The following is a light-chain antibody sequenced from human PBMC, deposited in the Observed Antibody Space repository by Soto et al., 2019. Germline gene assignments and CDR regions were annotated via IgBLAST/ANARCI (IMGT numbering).Light chain of an antibody. CDR1: SSNIGAGHD. CDR2: KNI. J-gene: IGLJ1*01. CDR3: QSHDRSLGRL. V-gene: IGLV1-40*01. Sequence: QSVLTQPPSVSGAPGQRVTISCTESSSNIGAGHDVHWYQQYPGTAPKLLIYKNINRPSGVPDRFAGSKSGTSASLAITGLQAEDEADYFCQSHDRSLGRLFGSGTKVTVL.